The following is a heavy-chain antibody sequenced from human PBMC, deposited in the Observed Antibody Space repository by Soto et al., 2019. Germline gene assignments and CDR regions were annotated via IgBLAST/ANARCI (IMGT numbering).Heavy chain of an antibody. Sequence: HPGGSLRLSCAASGFTLSGYAMDWVRQAPGKGLEYVSGISSNGVGTYYANSVQGRFTISRDNSKNTVYLQMGSLRPEDMAVYYCARSGATGYYSFDYWGQGTLVTVSS. CDR3: ARSGATGYYSFDY. CDR1: GFTLSGYA. D-gene: IGHD3-9*01. J-gene: IGHJ4*02. CDR2: ISSNGVGT. V-gene: IGHV3-64*01.